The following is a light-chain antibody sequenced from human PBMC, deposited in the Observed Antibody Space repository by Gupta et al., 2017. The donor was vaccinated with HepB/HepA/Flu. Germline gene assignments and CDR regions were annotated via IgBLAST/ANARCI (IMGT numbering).Light chain of an antibody. CDR3: AAWDNSFRHVA. CDR1: SSNVGRSF. Sequence: QSVLTQSPSASGTPGQRVPLSSSGSSSNVGRSFVYWYQQFPGAAPKLLIHRNYQRPSGVPDRFSASKSGSSASLAISGLRSEDDAHYYCAAWDNSFRHVAFGGGTKLTVL. CDR2: RNY. V-gene: IGLV1-47*01. J-gene: IGLJ2*01.